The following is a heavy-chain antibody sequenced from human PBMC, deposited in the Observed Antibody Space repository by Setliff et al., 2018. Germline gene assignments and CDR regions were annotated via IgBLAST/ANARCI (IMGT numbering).Heavy chain of an antibody. CDR2: ISSRTNTM. V-gene: IGHV3-48*02. CDR1: GFSFYNYD. Sequence: GSLRLSCAASGFSFYNYDMNWVRQAPGKGLEWISYISSRTNTMYYADSVKGRFTVSRDNAKNSLFLQMNGLRDDDTAVYYCAKIKPGTHAFDLWGQGTMVTVSS. D-gene: IGHD6-13*01. CDR3: AKIKPGTHAFDL. J-gene: IGHJ3*01.